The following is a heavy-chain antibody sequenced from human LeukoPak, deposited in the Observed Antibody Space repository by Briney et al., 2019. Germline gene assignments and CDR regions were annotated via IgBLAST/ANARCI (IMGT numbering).Heavy chain of an antibody. D-gene: IGHD4-17*01. V-gene: IGHV3-53*01. J-gene: IGHJ6*03. CDR3: ARYGDYDYYYTDV. CDR2: IYSGGTT. Sequence: GGSLRLSCAASGFAVSSNYMSWVRQAPGKGLEWVSVIYSGGTTYYADHVRGRFTISRDNSKNTLYLQMNSLRAEDTAVYYCARYGDYDYYYTDVWGKGTTVTVSS. CDR1: GFAVSSNY.